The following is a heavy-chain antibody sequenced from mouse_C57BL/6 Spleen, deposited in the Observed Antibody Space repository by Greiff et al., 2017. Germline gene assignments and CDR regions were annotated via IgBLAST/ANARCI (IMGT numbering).Heavy chain of an antibody. CDR2: INPNNGGT. D-gene: IGHD3-2*02. V-gene: IGHV1-22*01. J-gene: IGHJ2*01. CDR1: GYTFTDYN. Sequence: VQLQQSGPELVKPGASVKMSCKASGYTFTDYNMHWVKQSHGKRLEWIGYINPNNGGTSYNQKFKGKATLTVNKSSSTAYMELRSLTSVDSAVYYCERGASDSSGYENCYFGCWGQGTTLTVAS. CDR3: ERGASDSSGYENCYFGC.